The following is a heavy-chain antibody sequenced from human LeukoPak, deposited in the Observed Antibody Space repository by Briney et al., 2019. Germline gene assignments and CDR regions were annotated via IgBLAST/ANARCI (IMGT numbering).Heavy chain of an antibody. CDR2: INPSGGST. D-gene: IGHD5-18*01. Sequence: ASVKVSCKASGYTFTSYYMHWVRQAPGQGLEWMGIINPSGGSTSYVQKFQGRVTMTRDTSTSTVYMELSSLRSEDTAVYYCASGGYRLWDWFDPWGQGTLVTVSS. J-gene: IGHJ5*02. CDR1: GYTFTSYY. V-gene: IGHV1-46*01. CDR3: ASGGYRLWDWFDP.